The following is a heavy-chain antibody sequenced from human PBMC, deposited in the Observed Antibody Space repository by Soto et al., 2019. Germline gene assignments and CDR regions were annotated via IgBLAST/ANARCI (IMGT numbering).Heavy chain of an antibody. V-gene: IGHV4-4*07. CDR2: IYTSGST. D-gene: IGHD6-19*01. Sequence: SETLSLTCTVSGDSISDYYWSWIRQPAGKGLEWIGRIYTSGSTISNPSLRSRGAMSVDTSKNQFSLKLNSVTAADTAVYYCARSGYSSGWYTAFDYWGQGTLVTVSS. CDR3: ARSGYSSGWYTAFDY. CDR1: GDSISDYY. J-gene: IGHJ4*02.